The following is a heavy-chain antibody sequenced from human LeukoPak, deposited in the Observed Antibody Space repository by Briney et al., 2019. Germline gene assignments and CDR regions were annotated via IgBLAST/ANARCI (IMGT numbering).Heavy chain of an antibody. D-gene: IGHD3-10*01. CDR1: GGTFINST. J-gene: IGHJ4*02. V-gene: IGHV1-69*05. CDR3: AITIDGFQLLSYFDY. CDR2: IIPIFGTT. Sequence: SVKVSCKVSGGTFINSTISWVRQAPGQGLEWMGRIIPIFGTTNYARKYRARVTITTDESTSTAYMELSSLRSEDRAIYYCAITIDGFQLLSYFDYWGQGTQVTVSS.